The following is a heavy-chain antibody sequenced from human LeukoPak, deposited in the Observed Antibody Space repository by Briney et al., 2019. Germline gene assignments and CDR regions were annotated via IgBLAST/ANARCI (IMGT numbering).Heavy chain of an antibody. D-gene: IGHD6-13*01. CDR1: GYTFTGYY. Sequence: GASVKVSCKASGYTFTGYYMHWVRQPPGQGLEWMGRINPNSGGTNYAQKFQGRVTMTRDTSISTAYMELSRLRSDDTAVYYCARYSSSWYGGYDYWGQGTLVTVSS. CDR2: INPNSGGT. J-gene: IGHJ4*02. CDR3: ARYSSSWYGGYDY. V-gene: IGHV1-2*06.